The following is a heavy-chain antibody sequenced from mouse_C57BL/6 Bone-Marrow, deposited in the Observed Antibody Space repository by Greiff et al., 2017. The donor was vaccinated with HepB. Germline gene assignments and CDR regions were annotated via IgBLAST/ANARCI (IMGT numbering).Heavy chain of an antibody. J-gene: IGHJ2*01. V-gene: IGHV1-81*01. CDR3: ARQGSPRYFDY. Sequence: VQLVESGAELARPGASVKLSCKASGYTFTSYGISWVKQRTGQGLEWIGEIYPRSGNTYYNEKFKGKATLTADKSSSTAYMELRSLTSEDSAVYFCARQGSPRYFDYWGQGTTLTVSS. CDR1: GYTFTSYG. CDR2: IYPRSGNT.